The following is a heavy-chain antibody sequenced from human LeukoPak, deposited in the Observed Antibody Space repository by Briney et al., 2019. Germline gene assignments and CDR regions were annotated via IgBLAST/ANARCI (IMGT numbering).Heavy chain of an antibody. CDR1: GFTFSSYG. J-gene: IGHJ4*02. Sequence: TGGSLRLSCAASGFTFSSYGMHWVRQAPGKGLEWVAVISYDGSNKYYADSVKGRFTISRDNSKNTLYLQMNSLRAEDTAVYYCAKDLLGWSSSSWPVDYWGQGTLVTVSS. D-gene: IGHD6-13*01. CDR2: ISYDGSNK. CDR3: AKDLLGWSSSSWPVDY. V-gene: IGHV3-30*18.